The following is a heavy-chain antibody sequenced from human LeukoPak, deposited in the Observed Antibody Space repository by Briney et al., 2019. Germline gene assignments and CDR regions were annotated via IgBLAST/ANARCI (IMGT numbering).Heavy chain of an antibody. CDR3: AKGLPGAGQRGYFDY. D-gene: IGHD3-10*01. V-gene: IGHV3-23*01. CDR2: IDDSGVST. Sequence: GGSLRLSCAASGFTFSSYAMSWVRQAPGKGLEWVSGIDDSGVSTYYADSVKGRFTISRDNSKSTLYLHMNSLGAEDTAVYYCAKGLPGAGQRGYFDYWGQGTLVTVSS. J-gene: IGHJ4*02. CDR1: GFTFSSYA.